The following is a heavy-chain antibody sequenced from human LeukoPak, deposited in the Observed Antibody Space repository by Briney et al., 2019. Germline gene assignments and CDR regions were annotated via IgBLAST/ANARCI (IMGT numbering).Heavy chain of an antibody. CDR2: IWYDGSNK. V-gene: IGHV3-33*01. D-gene: IGHD3-22*01. J-gene: IGHJ4*02. Sequence: PGGSLRLSCAASGFTFSSYGMHWVRQAPGKGLEWVAVIWYDGSNKYYADSVKGRFTISRDNSKNTLYLQMNSLRAEDTAVYYCARDRGRGSGYHALLFDYWGQGTLVTVSS. CDR3: ARDRGRGSGYHALLFDY. CDR1: GFTFSSYG.